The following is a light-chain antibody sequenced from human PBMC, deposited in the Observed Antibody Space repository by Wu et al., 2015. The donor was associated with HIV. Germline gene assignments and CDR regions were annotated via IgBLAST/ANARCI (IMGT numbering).Light chain of an antibody. J-gene: IGKJ1*01. Sequence: EIVLTQSPATLSFSPGERATLFCRASQSVSGTLAWYQQKLGQAPRLLIYGASNRATGIPDRFSGSGSGTDSTLTISRLEPEDFAVYHCQLYDTSPSWTFGQGTKVEI. CDR1: QSVSGT. V-gene: IGKV3-20*01. CDR3: QLYDTSPSWT. CDR2: GAS.